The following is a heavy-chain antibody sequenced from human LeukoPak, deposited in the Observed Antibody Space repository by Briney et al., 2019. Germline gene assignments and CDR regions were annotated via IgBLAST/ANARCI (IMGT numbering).Heavy chain of an antibody. V-gene: IGHV3-15*01. CDR1: GFTFSNAW. CDR3: TTAFIAARLRIDY. Sequence: GRSLRLSCAASGFTFSNAWMSWVRQAPGKGLEWVGRIKSKTDGGTTDYAAPVKGRFTISRDDSKNTLYLQMNSLKTEDTAVYYCTTAFIAARLRIDYWGQGTLVTVSS. D-gene: IGHD6-6*01. J-gene: IGHJ4*02. CDR2: IKSKTDGGTT.